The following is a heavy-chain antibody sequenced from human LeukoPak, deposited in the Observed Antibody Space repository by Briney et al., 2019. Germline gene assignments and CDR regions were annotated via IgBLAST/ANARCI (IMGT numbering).Heavy chain of an antibody. V-gene: IGHV4-59*01. CDR1: GGSISSYY. CDR2: IYYSGST. J-gene: IGHJ4*02. CDR3: ARSHSVWTSFDY. Sequence: PSETLSLTCTVSGGSISSYYWSWIRQPPGKGLEWIGYIYYSGSTNYNPSPKSRVIISVDTSKNQFSLKLSSVTAADTAVYYCARSHSVWTSFDYWGQGTLVTVSS. D-gene: IGHD3/OR15-3a*01.